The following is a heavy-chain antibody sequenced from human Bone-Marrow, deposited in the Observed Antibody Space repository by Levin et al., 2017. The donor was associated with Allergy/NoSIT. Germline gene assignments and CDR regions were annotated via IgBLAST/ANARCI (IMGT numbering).Heavy chain of an antibody. Sequence: PGGSLRLSCAASGFTFSSFWMSWVRQAPGKGLEWVANIKQDGSEQYYLDSVRGRFTISRDNAENSLYLQMNGLRVEDTAVYYCAKTSRSSMDPDYWGQGTLVTVSS. V-gene: IGHV3-7*01. D-gene: IGHD6-6*01. CDR2: IKQDGSEQ. J-gene: IGHJ4*02. CDR1: GFTFSSFW. CDR3: AKTSRSSMDPDY.